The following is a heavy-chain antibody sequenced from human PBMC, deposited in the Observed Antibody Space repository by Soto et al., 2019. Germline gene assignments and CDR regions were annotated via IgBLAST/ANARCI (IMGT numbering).Heavy chain of an antibody. CDR2: IYYSGST. V-gene: IGHV4-59*01. Sequence: QVQLQESGPGLVKPSETLSLTCTVSGGSISSYYWSWIRQPPGKGLEWIGYIYYSGSTNYNPSLKSRVTISVDTSKNQFSLKLSSVTAADTAVYYCVRDGRAGWYYYGMDVWGQGTTVTVSS. CDR3: VRDGRAGWYYYGMDV. J-gene: IGHJ6*02. CDR1: GGSISSYY.